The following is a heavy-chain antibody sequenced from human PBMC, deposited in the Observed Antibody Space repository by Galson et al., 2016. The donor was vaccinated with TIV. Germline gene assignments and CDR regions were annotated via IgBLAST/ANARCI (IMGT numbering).Heavy chain of an antibody. J-gene: IGHJ6*03. D-gene: IGHD2-21*01. CDR1: GLTFDDYA. CDR2: IGWNGGSI. CDR3: SRGSGDAPYYFYMDV. Sequence: SLRLSCAASGLTFDDYAMHWVRRAPGKGLEWVSGIGWNGGSIGYADSVKGRFTISRDNAQNSLYLQMNSLRAEDTALHYCSRGSGDAPYYFYMDVWGEGTAVTVSS. V-gene: IGHV3-9*01.